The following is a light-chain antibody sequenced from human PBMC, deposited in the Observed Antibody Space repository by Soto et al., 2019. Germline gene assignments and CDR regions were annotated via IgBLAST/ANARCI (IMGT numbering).Light chain of an antibody. CDR1: QCVTNH. J-gene: IGKJ2*01. V-gene: IGKV3-11*01. CDR3: QQRDYLYT. CDR2: DAS. Sequence: EIVLTQSPATLSLSPGERATLSCRASQCVTNHVAWYQQKLGQAPSLLISDASNWASGIPASFVGSGSGTDFTLTITVLHHEDFAVYFCQQRDYLYTFGHGTKLQIK.